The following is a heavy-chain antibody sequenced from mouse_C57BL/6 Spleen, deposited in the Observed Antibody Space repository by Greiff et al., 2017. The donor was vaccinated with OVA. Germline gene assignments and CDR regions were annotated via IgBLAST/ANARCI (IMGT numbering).Heavy chain of an antibody. CDR2: IYPGDGDT. J-gene: IGHJ3*01. CDR3: AREGYYGSSIAY. CDR1: GYAFSSYW. D-gene: IGHD1-1*01. V-gene: IGHV1-80*01. Sequence: VQLQQSGAELVKPGASVKISCKASGYAFSSYWMNWVKQRPGKGLEWIGQIYPGDGDTNYNGKFKGKATLTADKSSSTAYMQLSSLTSEDSAVYFCAREGYYGSSIAYWGQGTLVTVSA.